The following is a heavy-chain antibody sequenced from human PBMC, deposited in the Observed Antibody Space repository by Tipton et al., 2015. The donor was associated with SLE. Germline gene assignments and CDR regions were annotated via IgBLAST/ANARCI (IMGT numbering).Heavy chain of an antibody. V-gene: IGHV4-61*02. Sequence: TLSLTCTVSGGSISSGSYYWSWIRQPAGKGLEWIGRIYTSGSTNYNPSLKSRVTISVDTSKNQFSLKLSSVTAADTAVYYCARRLTRYSGYDYFDYWSQGTLVTVSS. CDR2: IYTSGST. J-gene: IGHJ4*02. D-gene: IGHD5-12*01. CDR1: GGSISSGSYY. CDR3: ARRLTRYSGYDYFDY.